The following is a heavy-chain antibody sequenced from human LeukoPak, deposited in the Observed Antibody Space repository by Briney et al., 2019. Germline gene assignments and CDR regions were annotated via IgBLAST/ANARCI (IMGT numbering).Heavy chain of an antibody. CDR3: AKVGRITMIVVVTKQSFFDY. CDR2: ISGSGGST. CDR1: GFTVSSNY. V-gene: IGHV3-23*01. D-gene: IGHD3-22*01. J-gene: IGHJ4*02. Sequence: GGSLRLSCAASGFTVSSNYMSWVRQAPGKGLEWVSAISGSGGSTYYADSVKGRFTISRDNSKNTLYLQMNSLRAEDTAVYYCAKVGRITMIVVVTKQSFFDYWGQGTLVTVSS.